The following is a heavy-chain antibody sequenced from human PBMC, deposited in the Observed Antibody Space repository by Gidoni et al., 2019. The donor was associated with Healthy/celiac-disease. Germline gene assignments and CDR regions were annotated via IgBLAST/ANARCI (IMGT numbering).Heavy chain of an antibody. CDR3: AKESGYDRYYYYYMDV. D-gene: IGHD5-12*01. V-gene: IGHV3-23*04. CDR1: GFPFSSYA. CDR2: ISGSGGST. Sequence: EVQLVEAGGGLVQPGGSLRLSCAASGFPFSSYAMSWVRQAPGKGLEWVSAISGSGGSTYYADSVKGRFTISRDNSKNTLYLQMNSLRAEDTAVYYCAKESGYDRYYYYYMDVWGKGTTVTVSS. J-gene: IGHJ6*03.